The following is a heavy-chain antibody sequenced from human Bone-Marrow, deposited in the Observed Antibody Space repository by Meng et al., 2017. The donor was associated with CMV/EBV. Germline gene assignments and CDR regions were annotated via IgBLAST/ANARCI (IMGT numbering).Heavy chain of an antibody. CDR2: ISSSSRYK. J-gene: IGHJ4*02. CDR1: RFFFSINS. CDR3: ATNPKNPVDY. Sequence: GGSLRLSCAGSRFFFSINSMNWVRQAPGKGLEWVSSISSSSRYKYYADSVKGRFTISRDNAKNSLYLQLDSLRVEDTAVYYCATNPKNPVDYWGQGTLVTVTS. V-gene: IGHV3-21*06.